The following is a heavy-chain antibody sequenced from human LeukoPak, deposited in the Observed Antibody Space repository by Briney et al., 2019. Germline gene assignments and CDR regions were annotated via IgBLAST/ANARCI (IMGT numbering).Heavy chain of an antibody. CDR3: ARVGSSWCLDC. D-gene: IGHD6-13*01. Sequence: GGSLRLSCAASGFTFSSYSMNWVRQAPGKGLEWVSLITSSSSNMYYADSVKGRFTISRDNTKNSLYLQMNSLRAEDTAVYYCARVGSSWCLDCWGQGTLVTVSS. CDR1: GFTFSSYS. CDR2: ITSSSSNM. J-gene: IGHJ4*02. V-gene: IGHV3-48*01.